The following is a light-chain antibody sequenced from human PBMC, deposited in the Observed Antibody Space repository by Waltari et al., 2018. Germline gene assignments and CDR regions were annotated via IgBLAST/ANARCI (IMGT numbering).Light chain of an antibody. J-gene: IGLJ2*01. CDR1: SNDIGGYNF. CDR2: DVA. CDR3: CSYVGGGTLI. V-gene: IGLV2-23*02. Sequence: QSALTQPASVSGSPGQSITIPCMGTSNDIGGYNFVSWYQQHPGKAPKLIIYDVAKRPSGVSNRFSGSKSGNTASLTISGLQAEDEADYYCCSYVGGGTLIFGGGTNVTVL.